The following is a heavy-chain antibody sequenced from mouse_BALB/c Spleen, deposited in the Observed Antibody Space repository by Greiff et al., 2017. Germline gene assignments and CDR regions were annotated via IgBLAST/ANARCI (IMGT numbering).Heavy chain of an antibody. J-gene: IGHJ2*01. CDR3: ARLHYGNYPDY. D-gene: IGHD2-1*01. CDR2: ISSGGSYT. Sequence: EVQRVESGGDLVKPGGSLKLSCAASGFTFSSYGMSWVRQTPDKRLEWVATISSGGSYTYYPDSVKGRFTISRDNAKNTLYLQMSSLKSEDTAMYYCARLHYGNYPDYWGQGTTLTVSS. V-gene: IGHV5-6*01. CDR1: GFTFSSYG.